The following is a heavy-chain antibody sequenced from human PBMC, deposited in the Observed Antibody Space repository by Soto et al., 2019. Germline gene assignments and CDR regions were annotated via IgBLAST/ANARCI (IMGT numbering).Heavy chain of an antibody. CDR1: GGSFSGYY. V-gene: IGHV4-34*01. CDR2: INYSGST. CDR3: AAGYGSYYFDY. J-gene: IGHJ4*02. Sequence: PSETLSLTCAVYGGSFSGYYWSWIRQPPGKGLEWIGEINYSGSTNYNPSLKSRVTISVDPSKNQFSLKLSSVTAADTAVYYCAAGYGSYYFDYWGQGTLVTV. D-gene: IGHD5-12*01.